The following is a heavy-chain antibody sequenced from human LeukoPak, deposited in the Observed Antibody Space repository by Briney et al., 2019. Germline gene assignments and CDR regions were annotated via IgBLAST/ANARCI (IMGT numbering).Heavy chain of an antibody. CDR1: GYSFTSYW. CDR2: IYPGDSDT. D-gene: IGHD3-9*01. J-gene: IGHJ4*02. V-gene: IGHV5-51*01. Sequence: RPGESLKISCEGSGYSFTSYWIGWVRQMPGKGLEWMGIIYPGDSDTRYSPSFQGQVTISADKSISTAYLQWSSLKASDTAMYYCARRISYYDILTGYIPYYFDYWGQGTLVTVSS. CDR3: ARRISYYDILTGYIPYYFDY.